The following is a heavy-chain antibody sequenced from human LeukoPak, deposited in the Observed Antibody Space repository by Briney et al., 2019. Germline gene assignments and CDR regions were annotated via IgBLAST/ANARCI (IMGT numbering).Heavy chain of an antibody. CDR1: GGSISSGGYS. D-gene: IGHD3-22*01. V-gene: IGHV4-30-2*01. Sequence: PSETLSLTCAVSGGSISSGGYSWSWIRQPPGKGLEWIGYIYNSGSTYYNPSLKSRVTISVDRSKNQFSLKLSSVTAADTAVYYCARGGRITMSENAFDIWGQGTMVTVSS. CDR3: ARGGRITMSENAFDI. J-gene: IGHJ3*02. CDR2: IYNSGST.